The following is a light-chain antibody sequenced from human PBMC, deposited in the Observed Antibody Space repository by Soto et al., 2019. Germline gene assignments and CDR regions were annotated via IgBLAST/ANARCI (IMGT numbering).Light chain of an antibody. CDR2: GAS. CDR3: QQRSNWHFT. CDR1: RSIGTY. V-gene: IGKV3-11*01. J-gene: IGKJ3*01. Sequence: EIVLTQSPATLSLSPGERATLSCRASRSIGTYLAWYQQKPGQAPRLLMYGASNRATGIPARFSGSGSATDFTLTISSLEPADFAVYYCQQRSNWHFTFGPGTKVDIK.